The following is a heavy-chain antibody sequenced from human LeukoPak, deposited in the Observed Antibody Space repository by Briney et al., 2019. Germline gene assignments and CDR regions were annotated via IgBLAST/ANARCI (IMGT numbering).Heavy chain of an antibody. CDR1: GVSISSYY. Sequence: SETLSLTCTVSGVSISSYYWSWIRQPPGKGLKWVGYIYYSGSTNYNPSLKSRVTISVDTSKNQFSLKLSSVTAADTAVYYCARDTHSHYYDSSGYYYYYYGMDVWGQGTTVTVSS. CDR2: IYYSGST. CDR3: ARDTHSHYYDSSGYYYYYYGMDV. V-gene: IGHV4-59*01. J-gene: IGHJ6*02. D-gene: IGHD3-22*01.